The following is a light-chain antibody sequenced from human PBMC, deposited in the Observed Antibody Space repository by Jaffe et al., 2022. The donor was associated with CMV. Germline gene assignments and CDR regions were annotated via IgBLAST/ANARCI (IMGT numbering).Light chain of an antibody. CDR1: SGHSNYA. J-gene: IGLJ3*02. V-gene: IGLV4-69*01. CDR2: VNNDGSH. Sequence: QLVLTQSPSTSASLGASVKLICTLSSGHSNYAIAWHQQQPEKGPRYLMKVNNDGSHIKGDGIPDRFSGSSSGAERYLTISSLQSEDEADYYCQTWGTGAWVFGGGTKLTVL. CDR3: QTWGTGAWV.